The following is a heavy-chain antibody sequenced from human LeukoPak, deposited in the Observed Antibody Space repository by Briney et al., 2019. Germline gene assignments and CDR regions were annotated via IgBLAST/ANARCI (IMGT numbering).Heavy chain of an antibody. CDR3: ARGTYFYGSGTLEMGV. CDR1: GFTFSTFS. CDR2: ISSSSSYM. Sequence: GGSLRLSCAASGFTFSTFSMNWVRQAPGKGLEWVSSISSSSSYMYYADSVKGRFTISRDNAKNSLYLQMNSLRAEDTAVYYCARGTYFYGSGTLEMGVWGQGTTVTVSS. J-gene: IGHJ6*02. D-gene: IGHD3-10*01. V-gene: IGHV3-21*01.